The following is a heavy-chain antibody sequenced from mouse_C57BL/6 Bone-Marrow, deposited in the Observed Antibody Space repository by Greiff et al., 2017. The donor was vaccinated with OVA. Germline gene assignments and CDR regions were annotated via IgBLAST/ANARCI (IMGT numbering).Heavy chain of an antibody. CDR1: GYTFTDYY. V-gene: IGHV1-19*01. D-gene: IGHD2-3*01. Sequence: VQLKQSGPVLVKPGASVKMSCKASGYTFTDYYMNWVKQSHGKSLEWIGVINPYNGGTSYNQKFKGKATLTVDKSSSTAYMELNSLTSEDSAVYYCARSGGGYSWFAYWGQGTLVTVSA. CDR3: ARSGGGYSWFAY. CDR2: INPYNGGT. J-gene: IGHJ3*01.